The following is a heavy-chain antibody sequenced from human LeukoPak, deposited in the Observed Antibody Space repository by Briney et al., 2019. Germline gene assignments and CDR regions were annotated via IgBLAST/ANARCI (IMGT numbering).Heavy chain of an antibody. D-gene: IGHD6-13*01. Sequence: GGSLRLSCAASGFTFSSYSMNWVRQAPGKGLEWVSSISSSSSYIYYADSVKGRFTISRDNAKNSLYLQMNSLRAEDTAVYYCARSPSSSWYVGYWGQGTLVTVSS. CDR2: ISSSSSYI. CDR3: ARSPSSSWYVGY. J-gene: IGHJ4*02. CDR1: GFTFSSYS. V-gene: IGHV3-21*01.